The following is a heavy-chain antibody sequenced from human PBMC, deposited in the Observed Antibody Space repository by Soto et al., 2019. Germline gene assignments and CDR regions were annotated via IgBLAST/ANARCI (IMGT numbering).Heavy chain of an antibody. J-gene: IGHJ4*02. CDR2: IYYSGST. CDR3: ARHTGHGGNPYYFDY. Sequence: PSETLSLTCTVSGGSISSSSYYLGWIRQPPGKGLEWIGSIYYSGSTYYNPSLKSRVTISVDTSKNQFSLKLSSVTAADTAVYYCARHTGHGGNPYYFDYWGQGTLVTV. CDR1: GGSISSSSYY. V-gene: IGHV4-39*01. D-gene: IGHD2-15*01.